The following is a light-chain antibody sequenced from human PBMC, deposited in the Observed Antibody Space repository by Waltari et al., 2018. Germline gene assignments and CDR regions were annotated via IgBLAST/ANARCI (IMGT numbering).Light chain of an antibody. J-gene: IGLJ2*01. CDR1: SSNIGAGYY. CDR3: QSYDSSLSGVL. CDR2: GNN. V-gene: IGLV1-40*01. Sequence: QSVLTQPPSVSGAPGRRITISCTGTSSNIGAGYYVHWYLQLPGTAPKLLILGNNNRPSGVPDRFSASKSDTSASLAITGLQAEDEADYYCQSYDSSLSGVLFGGGTKLTVL.